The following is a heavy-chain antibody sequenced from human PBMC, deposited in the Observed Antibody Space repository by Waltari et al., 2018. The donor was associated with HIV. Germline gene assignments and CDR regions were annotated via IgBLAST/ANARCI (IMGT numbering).Heavy chain of an antibody. CDR1: GSPLRDLS. Sequence: QLIQSTSALKRPGASVTISCQVSGSPLRDLSMQWVRQGRGQRLEWMGGFDPKNGKPVYSQRFWGRVSLAEDTSQDTAFLELNRLTSDDTAVYYCVTLYNESPLYSNFWGQGTLVTV. CDR2: FDPKNGKP. CDR3: VTLYNESPLYSNF. D-gene: IGHD2-15*01. J-gene: IGHJ1*01. V-gene: IGHV1-24*01.